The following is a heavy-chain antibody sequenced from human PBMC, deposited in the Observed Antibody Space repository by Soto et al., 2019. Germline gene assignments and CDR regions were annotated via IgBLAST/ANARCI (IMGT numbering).Heavy chain of an antibody. CDR3: ARDTAMVTEY. J-gene: IGHJ4*02. CDR2: ISPIFGTA. CDR1: RDTLTRNA. Sequence: SVKLSCKAFRDTLTRNAISWVRQAPGQGLEWMGGISPIFGTANYAQQFQGRVTITADESTSTAYMELSSLRSEDTAVYYRARDTAMVTEYWGQGTLVTVSS. D-gene: IGHD5-18*01. V-gene: IGHV1-69*13.